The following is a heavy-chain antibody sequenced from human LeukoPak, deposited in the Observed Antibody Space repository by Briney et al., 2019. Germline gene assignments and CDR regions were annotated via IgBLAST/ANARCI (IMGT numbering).Heavy chain of an antibody. V-gene: IGHV1-18*01. D-gene: IGHD3-10*01. J-gene: IGHJ6*02. Sequence: ASVKVSCKASGYTFTSYGISWVRQAPGQGLEWMGWISAYNGNTNYAQKLQGRVTMTTDTSTSTAYMELRSLRSEDTAVYYCARDQNGLLLWFGEFSYYYYYYGMDVWGQGTTVTVSS. CDR3: ARDQNGLLLWFGEFSYYYYYYGMDV. CDR2: ISAYNGNT. CDR1: GYTFTSYG.